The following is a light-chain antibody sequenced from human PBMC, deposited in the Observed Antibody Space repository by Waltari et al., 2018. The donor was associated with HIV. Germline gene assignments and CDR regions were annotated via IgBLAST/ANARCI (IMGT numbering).Light chain of an antibody. V-gene: IGKV1-5*03. CDR3: QQYSSDFYT. CDR2: KTS. J-gene: IGKJ2*01. CDR1: QDIANW. Sequence: IQMTQSPSTLSASVGDRVTITCRASQDIANWLAWYQQKSGNAPKLLIYKTSILEYGVPSRFSGSASGTGFTLTIDSLQPDDFATYYCQQYSSDFYTFGQGTKLEIK.